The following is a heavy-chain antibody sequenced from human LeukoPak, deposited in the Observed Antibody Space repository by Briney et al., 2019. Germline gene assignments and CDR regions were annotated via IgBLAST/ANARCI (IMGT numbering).Heavy chain of an antibody. CDR3: ARDGLYYYDSSGYHSGLDY. Sequence: PGGSRRLSCAASGFTVSSYAMHWVRQAPGKGLEWVAVISYDGSNKYYADSVKGRFTISRDNSKNTLYLQMNSLRAEDTAVYYCARDGLYYYDSSGYHSGLDYWGQGTLVTVSS. CDR2: ISYDGSNK. CDR1: GFTVSSYA. D-gene: IGHD3-22*01. V-gene: IGHV3-30*01. J-gene: IGHJ4*02.